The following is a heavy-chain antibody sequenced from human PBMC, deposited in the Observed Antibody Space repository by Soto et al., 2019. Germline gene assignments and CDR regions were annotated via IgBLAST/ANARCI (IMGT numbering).Heavy chain of an antibody. V-gene: IGHV3-30-3*01. CDR3: ASERWAPHSWYYYGMDV. CDR2: ISYDGSNK. CDR1: GFTFSSYA. J-gene: IGHJ6*02. D-gene: IGHD4-17*01. Sequence: GGSLRLSCAASGFTFSSYAMHWVRQAPGKGLGWVAVISYDGSNKYYADSVKGRFTISRDNSKNTLYLQMNSLRAEDTAVYYCASERWAPHSWYYYGMDVWGQGTTVTVS.